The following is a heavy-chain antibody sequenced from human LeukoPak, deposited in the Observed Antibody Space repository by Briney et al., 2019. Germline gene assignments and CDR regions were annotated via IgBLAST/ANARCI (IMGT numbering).Heavy chain of an antibody. CDR3: AAYHASGTFGYFQH. CDR2: ISYDGSNK. CDR1: GFTFNTYG. D-gene: IGHD1-7*01. V-gene: IGHV3-30*03. Sequence: PGRSLRLSCAASGFTFNTYGMHWVRQAPGKGLEWLAVISYDGSNKYFADSVEGRLVVSRDNSNNTLYLHKNTLRPDDTAIYYCAAYHASGTFGYFQHWGQGTLVTVSS. J-gene: IGHJ1*01.